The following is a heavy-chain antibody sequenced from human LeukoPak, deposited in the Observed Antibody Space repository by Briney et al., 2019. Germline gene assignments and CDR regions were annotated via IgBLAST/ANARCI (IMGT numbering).Heavy chain of an antibody. Sequence: GASVKVSCKASGYTFTSYGISWVRQAPGQGLEWMGWISAYNGNTNYAQKLQGRVTMTTDTSTSTAYMELRSLRSDDTAVYYCARDGDCSGGSWYSTGWFDPGGQGTLVTVSS. CDR1: GYTFTSYG. J-gene: IGHJ5*02. V-gene: IGHV1-18*04. D-gene: IGHD2-15*01. CDR2: ISAYNGNT. CDR3: ARDGDCSGGSWYSTGWFDP.